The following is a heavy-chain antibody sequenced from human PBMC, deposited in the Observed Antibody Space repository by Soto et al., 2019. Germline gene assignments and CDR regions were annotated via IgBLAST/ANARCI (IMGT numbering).Heavy chain of an antibody. V-gene: IGHV3-30*18. CDR1: GFTFSSYG. CDR3: AKNLAPGIAVAGHPFDY. D-gene: IGHD6-19*01. CDR2: ISYDGSNK. Sequence: QVQLVESGGGVVQPGRSLRLSCAASGFTFSSYGMHWVRQAPGKGLEWVAVISYDGSNKYYADSVKGRFTISRDNSKNTLYLQMNSLRAEDTAVYYCAKNLAPGIAVAGHPFDYWGQGTLVTVSS. J-gene: IGHJ4*02.